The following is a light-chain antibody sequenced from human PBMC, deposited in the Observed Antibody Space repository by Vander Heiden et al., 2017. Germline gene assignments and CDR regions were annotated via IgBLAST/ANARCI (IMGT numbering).Light chain of an antibody. CDR1: QSVSSSY. J-gene: IGKJ2*01. V-gene: IGKV3-20*01. CDR2: GAS. Sequence: EIVLTQSPGTLSLSPGERATLSCRASQSVSSSYLAWYQQKPGQAPRLLIYGASRRATGIPDRFSGSGAGTDFTLTLSRLEPEDFAVYYCQPYGSSPPYTFGQGTKLEIK. CDR3: QPYGSSPPYT.